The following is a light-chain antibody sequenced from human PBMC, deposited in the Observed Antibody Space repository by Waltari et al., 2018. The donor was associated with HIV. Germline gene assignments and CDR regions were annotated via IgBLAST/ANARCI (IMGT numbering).Light chain of an antibody. CDR3: QQYDDVPVT. CDR2: DAS. Sequence: DIQMTQSPSSLSAFVGDRVTITCQASQDITNFLNWYQQKPGEAPKLLIHDASNLKTGAPSRFSGGGFGTHFTFTITSLQPEDIGTYYCQQYDDVPVTFGQGTKLEI. J-gene: IGKJ2*01. V-gene: IGKV1-33*01. CDR1: QDITNF.